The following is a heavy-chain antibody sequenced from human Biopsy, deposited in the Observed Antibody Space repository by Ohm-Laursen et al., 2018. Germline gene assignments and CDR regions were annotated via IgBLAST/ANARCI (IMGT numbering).Heavy chain of an antibody. CDR2: IITFFRTV. D-gene: IGHD3-10*01. CDR1: GGTFGNYA. J-gene: IGHJ5*02. CDR3: ARGYSRRVSIFEASIYWFDT. Sequence: ASVKVSCKFSGGTFGNYAISWVRQAPGQGLEWMGGIITFFRTVNYAQKFQGRLSITADESTTTAYMELSGLRSEDTAVYFCARGYSRRVSIFEASIYWFDTWGQGTLVTVSS. V-gene: IGHV1-69*13.